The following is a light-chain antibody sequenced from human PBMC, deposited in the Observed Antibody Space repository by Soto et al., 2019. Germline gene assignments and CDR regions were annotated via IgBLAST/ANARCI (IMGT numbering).Light chain of an antibody. CDR2: EVS. V-gene: IGLV2-8*01. CDR3: SSYTGSNNLR. Sequence: QAVVTQPPSASGSPGQSVTISCTGASSDVSFYKYVSWYQQYPGKAPKLMIYEVSKRPSGVPDRFSGSKSGNTASLTVSGLQAEDEADYYCSSYTGSNNLRFGGGTKLTVL. CDR1: SSDVSFYKY. J-gene: IGLJ2*01.